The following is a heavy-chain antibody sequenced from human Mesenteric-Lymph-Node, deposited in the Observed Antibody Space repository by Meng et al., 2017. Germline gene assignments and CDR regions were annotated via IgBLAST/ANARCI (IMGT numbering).Heavy chain of an antibody. CDR2: IYYRRST. V-gene: IGHV4-59*01. CDR3: ARATAMVPRYYFDY. D-gene: IGHD5-18*01. CDR1: GGSILSYY. J-gene: IGHJ4*02. Sequence: QVELREPGRGLVMPSEPLSHTCTVAGGSILSYYWSWIRQPPGKGLEWIGYIYYRRSTTYHPSLKSRLTISVDTSTNQFPLKLISVTAADTAVYYCARATAMVPRYYFDYWGQGTLVTVSS.